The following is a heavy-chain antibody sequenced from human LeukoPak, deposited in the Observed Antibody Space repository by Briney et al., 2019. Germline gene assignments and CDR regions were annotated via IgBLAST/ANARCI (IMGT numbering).Heavy chain of an antibody. CDR3: VIGKPNIVVVTAMQIWFDP. D-gene: IGHD2-21*02. J-gene: IGHJ5*02. CDR2: INHSGRN. V-gene: IGHV4-34*01. CDR1: GGTFSGYY. Sequence: SETLSLTCAVYGGTFSGYYWSWIRQPPGKGLEWIGEINHSGRNNYNPSLKSRVTISVDTPKKQFDLKLSSVAAADTAVYYCVIGKPNIVVVTAMQIWFDPGGQGTLVTVP.